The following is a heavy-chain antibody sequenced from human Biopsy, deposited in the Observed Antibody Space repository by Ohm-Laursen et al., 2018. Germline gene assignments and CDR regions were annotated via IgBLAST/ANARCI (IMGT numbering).Heavy chain of an antibody. CDR2: NIPILGTG. Sequence: SSVKVSCKAPGGTFSNYGVNWVRQAPGQGLEWLGGNIPILGTGDYAQKFQDRVTVAADTSTSTATLELRSLRSDDTAVYYCATKLTGYFHHWGQGTLVIVSS. V-gene: IGHV1-69*06. CDR3: ATKLTGYFHH. CDR1: GGTFSNYG. J-gene: IGHJ1*01. D-gene: IGHD3-9*01.